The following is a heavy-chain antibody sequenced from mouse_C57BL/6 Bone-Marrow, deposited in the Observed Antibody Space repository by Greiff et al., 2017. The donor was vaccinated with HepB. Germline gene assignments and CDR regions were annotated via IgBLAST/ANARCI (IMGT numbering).Heavy chain of an antibody. CDR1: GFTFSSYA. CDR2: ISSGGDYI. V-gene: IGHV5-9-1*02. D-gene: IGHD2-1*01. Sequence: EVKVVESGEGLVKPGGSLKLSCAASGFTFSSYAMSWVRQTPEKRLEWVAYISSGGDYIYYADTVKGRFTISRDNARNTLYLQMSSLKSEDTAMYYCTRDPGNYYFDYWGQGTTLTVSA. J-gene: IGHJ2*01. CDR3: TRDPGNYYFDY.